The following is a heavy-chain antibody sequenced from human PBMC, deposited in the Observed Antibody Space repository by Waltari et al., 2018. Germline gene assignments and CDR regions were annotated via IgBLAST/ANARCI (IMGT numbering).Heavy chain of an antibody. CDR3: ARDGRPGGSFDY. CDR2: IYYDGSNK. Sequence: QVQLVESGGGVVQPGRSLRLSCAASGFTFSSYAMHWVRQAPGKGLEWVAVIYYDGSNKYYADSVKGRFTISRDNSKNTLYLQMNSLRAEDTAVYYCARDGRPGGSFDYWGQGTLVTVSS. D-gene: IGHD3-10*01. CDR1: GFTFSSYA. V-gene: IGHV3-30-3*01. J-gene: IGHJ4*02.